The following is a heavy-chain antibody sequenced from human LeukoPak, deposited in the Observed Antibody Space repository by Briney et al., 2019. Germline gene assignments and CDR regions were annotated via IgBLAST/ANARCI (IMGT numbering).Heavy chain of an antibody. CDR1: GFTFSSYE. D-gene: IGHD3-10*01. Sequence: GGSLRLSCAASGFTFSSYEMNWVRQAPGKGLEWVSYISSSGSTIYYADSVKGRFTISRDNAKSSLYLQMNSLRAEDTAVYYCARGFDYYGSGSFDYWGQGTLVTVSS. CDR3: ARGFDYYGSGSFDY. CDR2: ISSSGSTI. J-gene: IGHJ4*02. V-gene: IGHV3-48*03.